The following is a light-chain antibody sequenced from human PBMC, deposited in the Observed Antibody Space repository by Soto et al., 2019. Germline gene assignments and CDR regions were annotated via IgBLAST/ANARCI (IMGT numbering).Light chain of an antibody. Sequence: QSVLTQPPSASGSPGQSVTISCTGTGSDVGGYNYVSWYQQHPGKAPRLIIFEVSKRPSGVPDRFSGSKSGNTASLTVSGLQAEDEADYYCSSYAGSKFVLFGGGTKLTVL. CDR2: EVS. J-gene: IGLJ2*01. CDR3: SSYAGSKFVL. V-gene: IGLV2-8*01. CDR1: GSDVGGYNY.